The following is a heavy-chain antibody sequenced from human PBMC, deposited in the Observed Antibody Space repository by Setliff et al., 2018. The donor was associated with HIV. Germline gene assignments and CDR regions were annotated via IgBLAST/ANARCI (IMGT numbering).Heavy chain of an antibody. CDR3: ATVTMVRLIGVYHMDV. V-gene: IGHV4-4*02. CDR2: IYHTGST. CDR1: GGSINGSNW. J-gene: IGHJ6*03. Sequence: TLSLTCAVSGGSINGSNWWSWVRQPPGKELEWIGEIYHTGSTNYNPSLMSRVTISVDKSKNQFSLKLSSVTAADAAVYYCATVTMVRLIGVYHMDVWGKGTPVTVS. D-gene: IGHD3-10*01.